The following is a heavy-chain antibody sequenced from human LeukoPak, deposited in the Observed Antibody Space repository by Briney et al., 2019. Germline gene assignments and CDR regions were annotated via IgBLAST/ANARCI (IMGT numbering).Heavy chain of an antibody. D-gene: IGHD6-13*01. CDR3: ARDYRSSSWYNWFDP. J-gene: IGHJ5*02. Sequence: ASVKVSCKSSGYIFTNHYMHWVRQAPGQGLEWMGIINPSGGSTSYAQKFQGRVTMTRDTSTSTVYMELSSLRSEDTAVYYCARDYRSSSWYNWFDPWGQGTLVTVSS. CDR2: INPSGGST. CDR1: GYIFTNHY. V-gene: IGHV1-46*01.